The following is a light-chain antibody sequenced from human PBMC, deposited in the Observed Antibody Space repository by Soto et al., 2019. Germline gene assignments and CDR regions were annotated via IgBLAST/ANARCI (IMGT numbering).Light chain of an antibody. J-gene: IGKJ5*01. Sequence: DIQMTQSPSSLSASVGDRVTITCRASQGISSYLSWYQQKPGKAPKFLIYAASSLQRGVPSRFSGSGSGTDFTLTISSLQPEDCATYYCQQSYSTPITFGQGTRLEIK. CDR3: QQSYSTPIT. V-gene: IGKV1-39*01. CDR1: QGISSY. CDR2: AAS.